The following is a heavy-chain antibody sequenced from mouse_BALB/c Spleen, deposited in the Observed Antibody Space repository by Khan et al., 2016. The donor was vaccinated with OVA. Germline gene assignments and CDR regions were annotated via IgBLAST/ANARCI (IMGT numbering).Heavy chain of an antibody. CDR3: ARVYGGDFDY. D-gene: IGHD1-1*01. CDR1: GYSITTDYA. Sequence: EVQLQESGPGLVKPSQSLSLTCTVTGYSITTDYAWNWIRQFPGNKLEWMGYISYSGNTKYNPSLKSRISITRDTSKNQFFLQLKSVTTEDTARYDCARVYGGDFDYWGQGTTRTVAS. V-gene: IGHV3-2*02. CDR2: ISYSGNT. J-gene: IGHJ2*01.